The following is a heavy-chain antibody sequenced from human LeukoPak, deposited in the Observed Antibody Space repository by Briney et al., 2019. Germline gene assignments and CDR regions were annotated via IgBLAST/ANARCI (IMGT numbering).Heavy chain of an antibody. CDR1: GFTVSSNY. D-gene: IGHD2-21*02. Sequence: GSLRLSCAASGFTVSSNYMSWVRQAPGKGLEWVSVIYSGGSTYYADSVKGRFTISRDTSKNTLYLQMHSLRAEDTAVYYCARGFGVVVTAIHFYGMDVWGQGTTVTVSS. J-gene: IGHJ6*02. CDR3: ARGFGVVVTAIHFYGMDV. V-gene: IGHV3-53*01. CDR2: IYSGGST.